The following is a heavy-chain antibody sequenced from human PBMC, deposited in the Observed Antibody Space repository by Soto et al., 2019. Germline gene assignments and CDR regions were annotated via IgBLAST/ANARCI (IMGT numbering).Heavy chain of an antibody. V-gene: IGHV4-31*03. D-gene: IGHD4-17*01. Sequence: PSETLSLTCTVSGGSISSGGYYWSWIRQHPGKGLEWIGYIYYSGSTYYNPSLKSRVTISVDTSKNQFSLKLSSVTAADTAVYYCARVGSPVLQSAYGDPLVGENWFDPWGQGTLVTVSS. CDR1: GGSISSGGYY. CDR2: IYYSGST. CDR3: ARVGSPVLQSAYGDPLVGENWFDP. J-gene: IGHJ5*02.